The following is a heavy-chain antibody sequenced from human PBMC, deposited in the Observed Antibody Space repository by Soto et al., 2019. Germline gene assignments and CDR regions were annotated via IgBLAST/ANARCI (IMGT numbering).Heavy chain of an antibody. CDR2: IRSKAYGGTT. D-gene: IGHD3-22*01. CDR1: GFTFGDYA. J-gene: IGHJ6*02. Sequence: PVGSLRLSCTASGFTFGDYAMSWFRQAPGKGLEWVGFIRSKAYGGTTEYAASVKGRFTISRDDSKSIAYLQMNSLKTEDTAVYYCTSITMIVVVITRMDGMGVWGQGTTVTVSS. V-gene: IGHV3-49*03. CDR3: TSITMIVVVITRMDGMGV.